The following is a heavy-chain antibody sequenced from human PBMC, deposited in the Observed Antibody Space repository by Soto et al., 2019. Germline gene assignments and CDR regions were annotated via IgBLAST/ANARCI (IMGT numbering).Heavy chain of an antibody. CDR1: GASITSSSY. D-gene: IGHD2-8*02. CDR2: FSLSGTT. CDR3: ARGMTPPGAPAWYYFDS. J-gene: IGHJ4*02. Sequence: TSETLSLTCTVSGASITSSSYWSWIRQPAGKGLEWIGRFSLSGTTNYNPSLRSRVTMSADVSKNQFSLRLTSVTAADTALYYCARGMTPPGAPAWYYFDSWGQGTQVTVSS. V-gene: IGHV4-4*07.